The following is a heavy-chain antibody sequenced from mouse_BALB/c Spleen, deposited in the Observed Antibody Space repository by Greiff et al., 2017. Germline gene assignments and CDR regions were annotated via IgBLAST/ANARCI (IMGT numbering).Heavy chain of an antibody. CDR3: ARGYRYDDYAMDY. V-gene: IGHV5-17*02. J-gene: IGHJ4*01. Sequence: EVKLMESGGGLVQPGGSRKLSCAASGFTFSSFGMHWVRQAPEKGLEWVAYISSGSSTIYYADTVKGRFTISRDNPKNTLFLQMTSLRSEDTAMYDCARGYRYDDYAMDYWGQGTSVTVSS. CDR2: ISSGSSTI. D-gene: IGHD2-14*01. CDR1: GFTFSSFG.